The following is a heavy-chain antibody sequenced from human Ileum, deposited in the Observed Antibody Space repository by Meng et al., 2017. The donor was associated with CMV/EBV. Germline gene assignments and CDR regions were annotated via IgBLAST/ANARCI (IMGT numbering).Heavy chain of an antibody. J-gene: IGHJ4*02. Sequence: FSLTPVGVGGGWRRQPPGKALEWLALIYSDDDQRYSSSLRSRLAITEDTSKNQVVLTMTNMDPVDSGTYYCARRFRSGGGNYYFDYWGQGTLVTVSS. D-gene: IGHD2-8*02. CDR3: ARRFRSGGGNYYFDY. CDR1: FSLTPVGVG. CDR2: IYSDDDQ. V-gene: IGHV2-5*02.